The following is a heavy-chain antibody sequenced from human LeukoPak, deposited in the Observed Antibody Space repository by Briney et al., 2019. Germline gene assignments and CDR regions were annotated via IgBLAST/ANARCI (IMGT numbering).Heavy chain of an antibody. V-gene: IGHV3-33*06. Sequence: PGGSLRLSCAAPGFTFSSYGMHWVRQAPGKGLEWVAVIWYDGSNKYYADSVKGRFTISRDNSKNTLYLQMNSLRAEDTAVYYCAKERGHTENYNWFDPWGQGTLVTVSS. CDR2: IWYDGSNK. CDR1: GFTFSSYG. J-gene: IGHJ5*02. D-gene: IGHD3-16*01. CDR3: AKERGHTENYNWFDP.